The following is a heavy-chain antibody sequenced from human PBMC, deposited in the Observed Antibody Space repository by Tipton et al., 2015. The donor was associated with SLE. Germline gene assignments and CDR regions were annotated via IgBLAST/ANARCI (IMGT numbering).Heavy chain of an antibody. D-gene: IGHD1-26*01. Sequence: LRLSCTVSGGSISSSSYYWGWIRQPPGKGLEWIGSVYYSGSTYYNPSLKSRVTISVDTSKNQFSLKLSSVTAADTAMYHCAREKSGSSIDYWGQGTLVTVSS. CDR1: GGSISSSSYY. J-gene: IGHJ4*02. CDR3: AREKSGSSIDY. CDR2: VYYSGST. V-gene: IGHV4-39*07.